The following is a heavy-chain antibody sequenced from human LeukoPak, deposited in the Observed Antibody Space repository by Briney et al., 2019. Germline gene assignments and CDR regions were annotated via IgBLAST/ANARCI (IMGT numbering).Heavy chain of an antibody. V-gene: IGHV6-1*01. CDR2: TYYRSKWYN. CDR3: ARASVVVPAAMRGGYYYYMDV. CDR1: GDSVSSNSAA. J-gene: IGHJ6*03. D-gene: IGHD2-2*01. Sequence: SQTLSLTCAISGDSVSSNSAAWNWIRQSPSRGLEWLGRTYYRSKWYNDYAVSVKSRITINPDTSKNQLSLQLNSVTPEDTAVYYCARASVVVPAAMRGGYYYYMDVWAKGPRSPSP.